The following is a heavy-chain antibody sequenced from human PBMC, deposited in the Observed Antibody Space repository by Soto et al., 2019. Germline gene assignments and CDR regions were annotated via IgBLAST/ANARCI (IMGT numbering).Heavy chain of an antibody. CDR1: GFTFSHAW. J-gene: IGHJ4*02. D-gene: IGHD2-15*01. V-gene: IGHV3-15*01. CDR3: TTDLVVVAAATYLIDY. Sequence: PGGSLRLSCAASGFTFSHAWMSWVRQAPGKGLEWVGRIKSKTDGGTTDYAEPVKGRFTISRNDSKDTLYLQMNSLKTEDTAVYYCTTDLVVVAAATYLIDYWGQGTLVTVSS. CDR2: IKSKTDGGTT.